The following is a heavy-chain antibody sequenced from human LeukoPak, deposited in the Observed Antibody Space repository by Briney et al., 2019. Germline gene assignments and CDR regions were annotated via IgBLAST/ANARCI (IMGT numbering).Heavy chain of an antibody. CDR3: AKDLTRPTDY. Sequence: GGSLRLSCAASGFTFDDYAMHWVQQAPGKGLEWVSGISWNSGSIGYADSVKGRFTISRDNAKNSLYLQMNSLRAEDTALYYCAKDLTRPTDYWGQGTLVTVSS. D-gene: IGHD6-6*01. V-gene: IGHV3-9*01. CDR1: GFTFDDYA. J-gene: IGHJ4*02. CDR2: ISWNSGSI.